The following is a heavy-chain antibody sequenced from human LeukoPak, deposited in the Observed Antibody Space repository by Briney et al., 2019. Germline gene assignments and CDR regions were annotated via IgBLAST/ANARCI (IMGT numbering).Heavy chain of an antibody. V-gene: IGHV4-59*01. CDR3: ARVGDWNDLVY. CDR1: GGSISPYY. CDR2: ILYSGTT. J-gene: IGHJ4*02. Sequence: RSGTLSLTCTVSGGSISPYYWSWIRQTPGKGLEWIGYILYSGTTTDYNPSLKSRVTISVDTSKNQFSLKLSSVTAADTAVYYCARVGDWNDLVYWGQGTLVTVSS. D-gene: IGHD1-1*01.